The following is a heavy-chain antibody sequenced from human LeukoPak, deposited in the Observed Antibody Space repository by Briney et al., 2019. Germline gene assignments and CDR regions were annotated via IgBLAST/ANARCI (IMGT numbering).Heavy chain of an antibody. Sequence: PSGTLSLTCTVSGVRISVSYWSWVRQPPGRGLEWVWYVYSSVSTDYNPSLTSRVATSVYASKKQFSRELTSVTAVYTGVKFCANYYDSEIVPFHYWGQGTLVTVSS. D-gene: IGHD3-22*01. CDR3: ANYYDSEIVPFHY. V-gene: IGHV4-4*09. J-gene: IGHJ4*02. CDR2: VYSSVST. CDR1: GVRISVSY.